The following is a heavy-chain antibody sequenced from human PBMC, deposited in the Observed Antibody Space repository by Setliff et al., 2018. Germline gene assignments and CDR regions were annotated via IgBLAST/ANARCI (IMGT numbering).Heavy chain of an antibody. CDR2: LKYDGSES. D-gene: IGHD6-19*01. CDR3: VPQGPGYGNGWWTNWFDP. J-gene: IGHJ5*02. Sequence: GGSLRLSCVVSGFTFSSRWMGWVRQAPGKGLEWVANLKYDGSESFYVDSVKGRFTISRDNAKNSLYLQMNSLRADDTAVYYCVPQGPGYGNGWWTNWFDPWGQGTLVTVSS. V-gene: IGHV3-7*03. CDR1: GFTFSSRW.